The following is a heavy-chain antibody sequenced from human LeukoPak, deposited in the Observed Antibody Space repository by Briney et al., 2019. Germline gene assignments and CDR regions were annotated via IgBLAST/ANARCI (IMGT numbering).Heavy chain of an antibody. V-gene: IGHV4-59*01. Sequence: SETLSLTCTVSSGSISSYYWSWIRQPPGKGLEWIGYIFYSGSTNYNPSLKSRVTISVDTSKNQFSLGLSSVTAADTAVYYCARQAYSSNLGWFDPWGQGTLVTVSS. CDR1: SGSISSYY. CDR3: ARQAYSSNLGWFDP. D-gene: IGHD6-13*01. CDR2: IFYSGST. J-gene: IGHJ5*02.